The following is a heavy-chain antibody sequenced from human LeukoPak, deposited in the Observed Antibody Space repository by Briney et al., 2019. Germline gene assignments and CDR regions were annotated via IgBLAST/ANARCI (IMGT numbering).Heavy chain of an antibody. CDR1: GGSFSGYY. J-gene: IGHJ6*03. V-gene: IGHV4-34*01. Sequence: PSETLSLTCAVYGGSFSGYYWSWIRQPPGKGLEWIGEINHSGSTDYNPSLKSRVTISVDTSKNQFSLKLSSVTAADTAVYYCARLRRWLRYYYYYYMDVWGKGTTVTISS. CDR2: INHSGST. CDR3: ARLRRWLRYYYYYYMDV. D-gene: IGHD5-12*01.